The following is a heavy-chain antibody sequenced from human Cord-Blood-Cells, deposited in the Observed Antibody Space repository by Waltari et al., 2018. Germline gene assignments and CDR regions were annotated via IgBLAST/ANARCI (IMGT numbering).Heavy chain of an antibody. D-gene: IGHD6-6*01. CDR3: ATESPRYRSSPTDY. CDR1: GYTITELS. CDR2: FDPEDGET. V-gene: IGHV1-24*01. J-gene: IGHJ4*02. Sequence: QVQLVQSGAAVKKPGASVKVSCKVSGYTITELSMQWVRQAPGKGLEWMGGFDPEDGETIYAQKFQGRVTMTEDTSTDTAYMELSSLRSEDTAVYYCATESPRYRSSPTDYWGQGTLVTVSS.